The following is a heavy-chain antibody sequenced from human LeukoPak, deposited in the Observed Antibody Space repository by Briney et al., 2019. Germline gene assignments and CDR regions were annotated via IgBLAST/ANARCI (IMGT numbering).Heavy chain of an antibody. Sequence: GGSLRLSCAASGFTFSTYSMNWVRQAPGKGLEWVSSISSSSNYKYYADSVKGRFTISRDNAKNSLYLQMNSLRAEDTAVYYCARGPPRIYNTGWYFDYWGQGTLLTVSS. D-gene: IGHD6-19*01. V-gene: IGHV3-21*01. CDR2: ISSSSNYK. CDR3: ARGPPRIYNTGWYFDY. J-gene: IGHJ4*02. CDR1: GFTFSTYS.